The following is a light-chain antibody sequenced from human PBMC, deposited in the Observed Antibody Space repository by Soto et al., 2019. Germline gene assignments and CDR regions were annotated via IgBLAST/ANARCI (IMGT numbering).Light chain of an antibody. Sequence: DIVLTQSPDTLSLSPGERASLSCRASQSINNVYLGWYQQKRGQAPRLLIYGASVRATGIPDRFSGSGSGADFTLTISRLEPEDFAVYYCRLYGSSPPMYTFGQGTKLEIK. CDR1: QSINNVY. V-gene: IGKV3-20*01. J-gene: IGKJ2*01. CDR3: RLYGSSPPMYT. CDR2: GAS.